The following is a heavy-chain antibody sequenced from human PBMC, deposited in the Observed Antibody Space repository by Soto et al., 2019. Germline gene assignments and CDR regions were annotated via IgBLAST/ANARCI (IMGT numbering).Heavy chain of an antibody. CDR2: INAGNGNT. J-gene: IGHJ4*02. Sequence: QVQLVQSGAEEKKPGASVKVSCKASGYTFTGYAMHWVRQAPGQRLEWMGWINAGNGNTKYSQKFQGRVTITRDTSASAAHMELSSLSSEDTAVYYCARAVAVAADFDYWGQGTLVTVSS. CDR1: GYTFTGYA. V-gene: IGHV1-3*05. CDR3: ARAVAVAADFDY. D-gene: IGHD6-19*01.